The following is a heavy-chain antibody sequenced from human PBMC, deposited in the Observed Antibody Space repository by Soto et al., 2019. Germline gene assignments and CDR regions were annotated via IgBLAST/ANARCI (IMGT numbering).Heavy chain of an antibody. D-gene: IGHD6-6*01. CDR3: ARVRKVIAARPDWHILYY. CDR1: GYTFTSYG. Sequence: GASVKVSCKAAGYTFTSYGISWVRQAPGQGLEWMGWISAYNGNTNYSQKLQGRATMTTDTSTSTADRELRSLRSDDTAVYYCARVRKVIAARPDWHILYYLGQGTLGTVAS. CDR2: ISAYNGNT. V-gene: IGHV1-18*01. J-gene: IGHJ4*02.